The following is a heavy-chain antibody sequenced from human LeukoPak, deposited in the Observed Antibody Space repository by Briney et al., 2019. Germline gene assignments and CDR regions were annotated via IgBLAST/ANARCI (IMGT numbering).Heavy chain of an antibody. D-gene: IGHD3-10*01. CDR2: ISGSGGSK. Sequence: GGSLRLSCAASGFTFSSYAMNWVRQAPGKGLEWVSTISGSGGSKHYADSVEGRFTISRDNSKNTVHLQMNSLRAEDTAIYYCAKLTSASGAYGVDVWGQGTTVTVSS. CDR1: GFTFSSYA. V-gene: IGHV3-23*01. J-gene: IGHJ6*02. CDR3: AKLTSASGAYGVDV.